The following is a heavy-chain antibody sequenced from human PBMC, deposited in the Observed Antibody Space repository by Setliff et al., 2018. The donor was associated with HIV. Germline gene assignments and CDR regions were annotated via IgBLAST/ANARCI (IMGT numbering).Heavy chain of an antibody. CDR2: INHSRST. V-gene: IGHV4-34*01. J-gene: IGHJ6*03. D-gene: IGHD3-22*01. Sequence: PSETLSLTCAVYGGSFSGFYWNWIRQAPGKGLEWIGEINHSRSTKYNPSLKSRVTISVDTSKNQFSLKLSSVTAADTAFYYCARGFSGDYLFTGYLDVWGKGTTVTVSS. CDR3: ARGFSGDYLFTGYLDV. CDR1: GGSFSGFY.